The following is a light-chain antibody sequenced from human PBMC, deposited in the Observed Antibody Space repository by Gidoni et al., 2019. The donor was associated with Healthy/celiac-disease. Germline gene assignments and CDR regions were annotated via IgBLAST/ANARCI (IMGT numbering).Light chain of an antibody. J-gene: IGLJ2*01. CDR3: QVWDSSSDHLVV. Sequence: SYVLTQPPSVSVAPGKTARITCGGHNIGSKSVHWSQQKPGQAPVLVIYYDSARPPGIPERFSGSNSGNTATLTISRVEAGDEADYYCQVWDSSSDHLVVFGGGTKLTVL. CDR1: NIGSKS. CDR2: YDS. V-gene: IGLV3-21*04.